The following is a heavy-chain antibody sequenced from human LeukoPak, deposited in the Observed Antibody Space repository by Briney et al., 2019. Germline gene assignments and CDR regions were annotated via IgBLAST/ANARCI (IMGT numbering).Heavy chain of an antibody. Sequence: GSLRLSCAASGFTYSDYYMSWIRQPPGKGLEWIGEINHSGSTNYNPTLKSRVTISVDTSKNQFSLKLSSVTAADTAVYYCASDYGEPFESNYMDVWGKGTTVTVSS. D-gene: IGHD4-17*01. CDR1: GFTYSDYY. CDR3: ASDYGEPFESNYMDV. J-gene: IGHJ6*03. CDR2: INHSGST. V-gene: IGHV4-34*01.